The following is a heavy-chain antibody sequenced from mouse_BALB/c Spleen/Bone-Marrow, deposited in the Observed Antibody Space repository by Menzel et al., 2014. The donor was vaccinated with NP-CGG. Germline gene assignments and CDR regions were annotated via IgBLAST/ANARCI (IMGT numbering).Heavy chain of an antibody. Sequence: QVQLQQSGPELVKPGASVKISCKASGYAFSSSWMNWVKQRPGQDLEWIGRIYPGDGDTNYNGKFKGKATLTADKSSSTAYMQLSSLTSVDSAVYFCARWGLRRYFDYWGQGTTLTVSS. D-gene: IGHD2-2*01. CDR3: ARWGLRRYFDY. CDR2: IYPGDGDT. J-gene: IGHJ2*01. V-gene: IGHV1-82*01. CDR1: GYAFSSSW.